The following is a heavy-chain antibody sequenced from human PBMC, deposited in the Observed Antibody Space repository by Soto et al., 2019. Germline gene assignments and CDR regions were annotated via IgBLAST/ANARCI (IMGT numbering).Heavy chain of an antibody. J-gene: IGHJ4*02. D-gene: IGHD6-19*01. Sequence: GGSLRLSCTASGFTFGDYAMSWFRQAPGKGLEWVGFIRSKAYGGTTEYAASVKGRFTISRDDSKSIAYLQMSSLKTEDTAVYYCTSPRAVAVAASYYFDYWGQGTLVTVSS. CDR3: TSPRAVAVAASYYFDY. V-gene: IGHV3-49*03. CDR2: IRSKAYGGTT. CDR1: GFTFGDYA.